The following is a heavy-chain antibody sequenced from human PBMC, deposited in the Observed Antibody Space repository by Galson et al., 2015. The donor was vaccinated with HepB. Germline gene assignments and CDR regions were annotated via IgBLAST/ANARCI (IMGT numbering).Heavy chain of an antibody. CDR2: ITTTSDNK. Sequence: SLRLSCAASGFTFSSYTMNWVRQAPGKGLEWISYITTTSDNKFSADSVKGRFIISRDNAKNSLYLQMNSLRAEDTAVYYCARIGLSGSYWDFDYWGQGTLVTVSS. CDR1: GFTFSSYT. V-gene: IGHV3-48*01. D-gene: IGHD1-26*01. J-gene: IGHJ4*02. CDR3: ARIGLSGSYWDFDY.